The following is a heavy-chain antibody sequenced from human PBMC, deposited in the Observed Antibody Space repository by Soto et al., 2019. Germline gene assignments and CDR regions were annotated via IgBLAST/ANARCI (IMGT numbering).Heavy chain of an antibody. CDR2: INYSGST. CDR3: ARGGGYCSGGSRYTDY. Sequence: SETLSLTCAVYGGSFSGYYCSWLRQPPGKGLEWIGEINYSGSTNYNPSLKRRVTISVGTSKNQFSLKLSSVTAADTAVYYCARGGGYCSGGSRYTDYWGQGTLVTVS. V-gene: IGHV4-34*01. J-gene: IGHJ4*02. D-gene: IGHD2-15*01. CDR1: GGSFSGYY.